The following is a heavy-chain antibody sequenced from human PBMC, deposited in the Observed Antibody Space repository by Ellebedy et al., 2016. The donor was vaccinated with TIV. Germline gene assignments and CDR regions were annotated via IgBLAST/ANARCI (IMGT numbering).Heavy chain of an antibody. V-gene: IGHV3-21*01. Sequence: PGGSLRLSCAASGFTFTPYTINWVRQAPGKGLQWVSSISGSSHYILYADSVRGRFTISRDNAKNTLYLQMNSLKAEDTAMYYCSTLSDTGYWGHGTLVTVSS. CDR3: STLSDTGY. D-gene: IGHD1-1*01. CDR1: GFTFTPYT. J-gene: IGHJ4*01. CDR2: ISGSSHYI.